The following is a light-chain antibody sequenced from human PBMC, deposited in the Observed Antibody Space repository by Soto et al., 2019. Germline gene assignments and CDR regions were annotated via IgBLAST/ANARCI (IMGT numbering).Light chain of an antibody. CDR3: QVWDSSSDHPYV. J-gene: IGLJ1*01. Sequence: SYELTQPPSVSVAPGKTARITCGGNNIGSKSVHWYQQKPGQAPVLVIYYDSDRPSGIPERFSGSNSGNTATLTISRVEAGDEAGYYCQVWDSSSDHPYVFGTGTKLTVL. CDR1: NIGSKS. CDR2: YDS. V-gene: IGLV3-21*04.